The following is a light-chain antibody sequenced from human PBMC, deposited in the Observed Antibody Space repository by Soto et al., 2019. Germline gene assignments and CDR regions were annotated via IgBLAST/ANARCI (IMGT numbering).Light chain of an antibody. CDR2: AAS. J-gene: IGKJ3*01. V-gene: IGKV1-39*01. Sequence: DILMTQSPSSLSASVGDRVTITCRASRSISNYLNWYQQRPGKAPEFLIYAASSLQTGVPSRFSGSESGTNFTLTISGLQPEDSATYYCQQSYSRPCTFGHGTKVDIK. CDR1: RSISNY. CDR3: QQSYSRPCT.